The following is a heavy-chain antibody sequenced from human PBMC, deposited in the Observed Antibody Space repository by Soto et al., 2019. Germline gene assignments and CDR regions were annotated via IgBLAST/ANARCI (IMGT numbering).Heavy chain of an antibody. V-gene: IGHV1-18*01. CDR1: GYTFSNYA. D-gene: IGHD2-2*01. Sequence: QVQLVQSGAEVKKPGASVKVSCKASGYTFSNYAISWVRQAPGQGLEWMGWISTYSGNTDYAQKFQGRVTMTPDTSTSIAYLELRSLTSDDTAVYYCAREDIVVGPTGKGPRRDYYYGMDVWGQGTTVTVSS. J-gene: IGHJ6*02. CDR3: AREDIVVGPTGKGPRRDYYYGMDV. CDR2: ISTYSGNT.